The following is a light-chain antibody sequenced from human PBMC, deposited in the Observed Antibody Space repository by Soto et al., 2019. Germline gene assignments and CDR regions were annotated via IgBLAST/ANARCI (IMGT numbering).Light chain of an antibody. CDR1: SSDVGGYDF. J-gene: IGLJ3*02. Sequence: QSALTQPPSASGSPGQSVAISCTGTSSDVGGYDFVSWFQQHPGKAPKLMIYGVSKRPLGVPERFSGSKSGNTASLTVSGLQAEDEADYYCSSYSDRNNLVFGGGTKLTVL. V-gene: IGLV2-8*01. CDR3: SSYSDRNNLV. CDR2: GVS.